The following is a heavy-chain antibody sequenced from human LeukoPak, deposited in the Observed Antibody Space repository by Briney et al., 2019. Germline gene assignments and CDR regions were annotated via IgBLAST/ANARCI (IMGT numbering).Heavy chain of an antibody. J-gene: IGHJ3*01. D-gene: IGHD5-24*01. CDR1: GFTFRDAA. Sequence: GGSLRLSCAVSGFTFRDAAMTWVRQAPGKGLEWVSFISSSGNNAYYADSVKGRFTISRDNSKNTLSLQMNSLRVEDTAIYYCAKDIQLSTWGLGTMVTVSS. CDR3: AKDIQLST. CDR2: ISSSGNNA. V-gene: IGHV3-23*01.